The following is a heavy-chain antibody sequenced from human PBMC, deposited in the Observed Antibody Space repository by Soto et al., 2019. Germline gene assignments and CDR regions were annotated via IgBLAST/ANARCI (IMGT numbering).Heavy chain of an antibody. CDR3: ASRDPGTSVDY. CDR1: GGSFTSNNW. V-gene: IGHV4-4*02. D-gene: IGHD1-7*01. CDR2: IYRTGST. Sequence: PSETLSLTCAVSGGSFTSNNWWTWVRQPPGQGLEWIGEIYRTGSTNYNPSLKSRVTISLDKSEKQISLKETSLTAADTAVYYCASRDPGTSVDYWGQGTLVTVSS. J-gene: IGHJ4*02.